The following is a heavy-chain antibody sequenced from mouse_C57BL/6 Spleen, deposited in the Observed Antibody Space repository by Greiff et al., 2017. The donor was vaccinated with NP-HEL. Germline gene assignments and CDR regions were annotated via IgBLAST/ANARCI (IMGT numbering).Heavy chain of an antibody. V-gene: IGHV7-3*01. CDR2: IRNKANGYTT. Sequence: EVKLMESGGGLVQPGGSLSLSCAASGFTFTDYYMSWVRQPPGKALEWLGFIRNKANGYTTEYSASVKGRFTISRDNSQSILYLQMNALRAEDSATYYCARSYVGAMDYWGQGTSVTVSS. CDR1: GFTFTDYY. CDR3: ARSYVGAMDY. D-gene: IGHD1-1*01. J-gene: IGHJ4*01.